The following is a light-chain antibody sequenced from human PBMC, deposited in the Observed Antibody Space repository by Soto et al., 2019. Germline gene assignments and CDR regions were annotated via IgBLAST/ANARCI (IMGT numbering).Light chain of an antibody. CDR1: QDIYTF. CDR2: DAS. CDR3: QHYNKAPWT. V-gene: IGKV1-27*01. J-gene: IGKJ1*01. Sequence: IQMTQSPSSLSASVGDRVTITCRASQDIYTFLAWYQQRPGKAPELLIYDASTLQAGVPSRFSGDGFGTHFTLTISSLQPEDVATYYCQHYNKAPWTFGQGTNV.